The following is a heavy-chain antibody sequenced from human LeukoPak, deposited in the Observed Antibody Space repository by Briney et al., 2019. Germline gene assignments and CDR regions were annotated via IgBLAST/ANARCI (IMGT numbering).Heavy chain of an antibody. V-gene: IGHV4-34*01. D-gene: IGHD6-6*01. CDR3: ARGFSGSSPGYYFDY. CDR1: GGSISSYY. CDR2: INHSGSN. J-gene: IGHJ4*02. Sequence: SETLSLTCTVSGGSISSYYWSWIRQPPGKGLEWIGEINHSGSNNYNPSLKSRVTISVDTSKNQFSLKLSSVTAADTAVYYCARGFSGSSPGYYFDYWGQGTLVTVSS.